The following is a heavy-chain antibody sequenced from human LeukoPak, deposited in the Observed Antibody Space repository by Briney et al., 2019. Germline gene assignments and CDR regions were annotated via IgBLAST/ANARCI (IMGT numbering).Heavy chain of an antibody. CDR2: ISGSGGST. V-gene: IGHV3-23*01. Sequence: PGGSLRLSCAASGFTFSSYAMSWVRQAPGKGLEWVSAISGSGGSTYYADPVKGRFTISRDNSKNTLYLQMNSLRAEDTAVYYCAKGAGHYYDSGGYYYVDYWGQGTLVTVSS. J-gene: IGHJ4*02. CDR3: AKGAGHYYDSGGYYYVDY. D-gene: IGHD3-22*01. CDR1: GFTFSSYA.